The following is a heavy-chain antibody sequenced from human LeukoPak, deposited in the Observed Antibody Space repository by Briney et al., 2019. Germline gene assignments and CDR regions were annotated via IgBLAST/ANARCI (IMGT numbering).Heavy chain of an antibody. CDR3: ARHTDSSGWYNLSWFDP. CDR2: IYYSGST. V-gene: IGHV4-59*08. Sequence: SETLSLTCTVSGGSISSYYWSWIRQPPGKGLGWIGYIYYSGSTNYNPSLKSRVTISVDTSKNQFSLKLSSVTAADTAVYYCARHTDSSGWYNLSWFDPWGQGTLVTVSS. J-gene: IGHJ5*02. CDR1: GGSISSYY. D-gene: IGHD6-19*01.